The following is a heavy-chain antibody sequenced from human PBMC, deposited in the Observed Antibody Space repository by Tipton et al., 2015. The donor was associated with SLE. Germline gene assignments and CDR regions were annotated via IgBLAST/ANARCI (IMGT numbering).Heavy chain of an antibody. V-gene: IGHV3-30*14. J-gene: IGHJ4*02. D-gene: IGHD5-24*01. CDR2: ISYDGSNK. Sequence: SLRLSCAASGFTFSSYAMHWVRQAPGKGLEWVAVISYDGSNKYYADSVKGRFTISRDNSKNTLFLQMDSLRPEDTAVYYCARYRWLQAPYDYWGQGTLVTVSS. CDR1: GFTFSSYA. CDR3: ARYRWLQAPYDY.